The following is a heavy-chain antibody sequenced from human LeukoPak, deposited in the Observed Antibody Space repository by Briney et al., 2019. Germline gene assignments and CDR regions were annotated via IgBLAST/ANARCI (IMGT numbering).Heavy chain of an antibody. Sequence: PGGSLRLSCVASGFTFSSYSMNWVRQAPGKGLEWVSYISNTRSTIYYADSVKGRFTISRDNAKNSLYLQMNSLRAEDTAMYYCARDLDSGGAFDIWGQGTMVTVSS. CDR3: ARDLDSGGAFDI. D-gene: IGHD6-25*01. V-gene: IGHV3-48*01. CDR1: GFTFSSYS. J-gene: IGHJ3*02. CDR2: ISNTRSTI.